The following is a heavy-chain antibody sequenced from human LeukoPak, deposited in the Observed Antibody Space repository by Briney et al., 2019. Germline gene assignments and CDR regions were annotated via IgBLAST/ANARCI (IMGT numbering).Heavy chain of an antibody. D-gene: IGHD3-10*01. CDR2: ISGSDGRT. Sequence: GGSLRLSCAASGFTFGNYAMNWVRQAPGKGLEWVSAISGSDGRTYYADSVKGRFTITRDNSKNTLYLQMNSLRAEDTAVFYCAKDRVFRGAFFDYWGQGTLVTVSS. J-gene: IGHJ4*02. V-gene: IGHV3-23*01. CDR1: GFTFGNYA. CDR3: AKDRVFRGAFFDY.